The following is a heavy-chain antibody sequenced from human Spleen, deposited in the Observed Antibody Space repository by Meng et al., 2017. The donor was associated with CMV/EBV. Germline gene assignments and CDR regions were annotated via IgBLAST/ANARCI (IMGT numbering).Heavy chain of an antibody. CDR1: GGSISSSSYY. Sequence: SETLSLTCTVSGGSISSSSYYWGWIRQPPGKGLEWIGSTYYSDRTYYNPPLKSRVTISVDTSKNQFSLRLNSATAADTAVYYCASRITFDYWGQGILVTVSS. CDR2: TYYSDRT. J-gene: IGHJ4*02. CDR3: ASRITFDY. D-gene: IGHD3-10*01. V-gene: IGHV4-39*07.